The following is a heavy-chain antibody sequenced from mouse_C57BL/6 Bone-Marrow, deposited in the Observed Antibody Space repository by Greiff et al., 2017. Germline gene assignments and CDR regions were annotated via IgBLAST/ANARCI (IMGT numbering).Heavy chain of an antibody. CDR2: IYPRSGTT. Sequence: VQLQQSGAELARPGASVTLSCKASGYTFTSYGISWVKQRTGQGLEWIGEIYPRSGTTYYNEKFKGKATLTADKSSHTAYMELRSLTSEDSAVYFCARGGYNSNYLAYWGQGTLVTVSA. CDR3: ARGGYNSNYLAY. J-gene: IGHJ3*01. D-gene: IGHD2-5*01. V-gene: IGHV1-81*01. CDR1: GYTFTSYG.